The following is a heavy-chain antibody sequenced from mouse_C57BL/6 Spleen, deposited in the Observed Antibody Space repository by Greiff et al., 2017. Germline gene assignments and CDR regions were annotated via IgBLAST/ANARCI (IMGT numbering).Heavy chain of an antibody. V-gene: IGHV1-76*01. Sequence: QVHVKQSGAELVRPGASVTLSCKASGYTFPDYSINWVKQRPGQGLEWIARIYPGSGNTYYNEKFKGKATLTAEQSSSTAYMQLSSLPSEDSAVYFCERSSNHYAMDYWGQGTSVTVSS. CDR3: ERSSNHYAMDY. D-gene: IGHD2-5*01. CDR1: GYTFPDYS. J-gene: IGHJ4*01. CDR2: IYPGSGNT.